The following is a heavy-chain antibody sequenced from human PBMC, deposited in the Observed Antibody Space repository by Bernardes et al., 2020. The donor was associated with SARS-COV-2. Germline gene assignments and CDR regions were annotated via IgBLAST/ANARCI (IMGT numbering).Heavy chain of an antibody. D-gene: IGHD3-22*01. CDR1: GFTLSDHY. CDR3: ARPPHSRAYSDY. CDR2: SRNKANSYTT. V-gene: IGHV3-72*01. J-gene: IGHJ4*02. Sequence: GGSLRLSCAASGFTLSDHYMDWVRQAPGKGLEWVGRSRNKANSYTTDYAASVKGRFTISRDDSKNSVYLQMNSLQTEDTALYYCARPPHSRAYSDYWGQGTLVTVSS.